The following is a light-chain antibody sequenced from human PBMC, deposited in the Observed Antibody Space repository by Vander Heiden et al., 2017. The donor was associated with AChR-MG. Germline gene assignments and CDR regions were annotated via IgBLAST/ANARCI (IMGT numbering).Light chain of an antibody. V-gene: IGLV2-8*01. CDR3: STYAGINNLVI. Sequence: QSALTQPPSASGSPGQSVTISCTGTISDIGSYNYVSWYQQYPGKAPKLLIHDVTERPSGVSDRFSGSKSGNTASLTVSGLQAEDEADYYCSTYAGINNLVIFGGGTKLTVL. CDR2: DVT. J-gene: IGLJ2*01. CDR1: ISDIGSYNY.